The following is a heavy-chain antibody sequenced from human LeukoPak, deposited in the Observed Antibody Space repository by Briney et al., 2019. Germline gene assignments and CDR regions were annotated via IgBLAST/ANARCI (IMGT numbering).Heavy chain of an antibody. D-gene: IGHD2-2*02. J-gene: IGHJ4*02. V-gene: IGHV3-64*01. CDR1: GFTFSSYA. CDR3: ASAVVVPAAIRY. CDR2: ISSNGGST. Sequence: GGSLGLSCAASGFTFSSYAMHWVRQAPGKGLEYVSAISSNGGSTYYANSVKGRFTISRDNSKNTLYLQMGSLRAEDMAVYFCASAVVVPAAIRYWGQGTLVTVSS.